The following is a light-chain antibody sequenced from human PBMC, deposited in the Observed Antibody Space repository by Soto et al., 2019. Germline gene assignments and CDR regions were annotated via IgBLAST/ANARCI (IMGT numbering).Light chain of an antibody. J-gene: IGLJ2*01. CDR1: RSNIGNNY. Sequence: QSVLTQPPSVAAAPGQKVTISCAGSRSNIGNNYVSWYQHLPGTAPKLLIYDNNKRPSGIPDRLSGSKSGTSATLGITRLQTGDEADYYCGTWDSSLSVVVFGEGTQGTVL. CDR2: DNN. CDR3: GTWDSSLSVVV. V-gene: IGLV1-51*01.